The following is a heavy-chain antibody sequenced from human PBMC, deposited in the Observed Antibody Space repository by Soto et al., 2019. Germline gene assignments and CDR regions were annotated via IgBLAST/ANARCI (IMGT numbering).Heavy chain of an antibody. V-gene: IGHV4-59*08. D-gene: IGHD1-7*01. J-gene: IGHJ4*02. CDR3: VRHVHRTTYDF. Sequence: SETLSLTCTVSGDFLSSHYWSWIRQPPAKGLEWIGYISYSGSTTYDASLKTRVTMSVDASKSQLSLKLNSVTVADTAVYYCVRHVHRTTYDFWGQGTQVTVSS. CDR2: ISYSGST. CDR1: GDFLSSHY.